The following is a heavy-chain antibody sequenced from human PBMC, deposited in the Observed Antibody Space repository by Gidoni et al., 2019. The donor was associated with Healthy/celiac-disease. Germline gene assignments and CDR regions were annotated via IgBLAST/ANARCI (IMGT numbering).Heavy chain of an antibody. CDR3: ARGCSSTSCQTYYYYGMDV. CDR1: GGTFSSYA. J-gene: IGHJ6*02. V-gene: IGHV1-69*01. CDR2: IIPIFGTA. Sequence: QVQLVQSGAEVTKPGSSVKVSCKASGGTFSSYAIRWVRQAPGQGLEWMGGIIPIFGTANYAQKFQSRVTITADESTSTAYMELSSLRSEDTAVYYCARGCSSTSCQTYYYYGMDVWGQGTTVTVSS. D-gene: IGHD2-2*01.